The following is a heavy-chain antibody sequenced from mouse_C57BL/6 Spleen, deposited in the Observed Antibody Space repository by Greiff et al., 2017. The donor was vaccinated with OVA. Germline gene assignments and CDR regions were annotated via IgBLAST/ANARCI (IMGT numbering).Heavy chain of an antibody. J-gene: IGHJ3*01. CDR3: TRDYYGSSYAY. D-gene: IGHD1-1*01. CDR1: GFTFSSYA. V-gene: IGHV5-9-1*02. Sequence: EVQGVESGEGLVKPGGSLTLSCAASGFTFSSYAMSWVRQTPEKRLEWVAYISSGGDYIYYADTVKGRFTISRDNARNTLYLQMSSLKSEDTAMYYCTRDYYGSSYAYWGQGTLVTVSA. CDR2: ISSGGDYI.